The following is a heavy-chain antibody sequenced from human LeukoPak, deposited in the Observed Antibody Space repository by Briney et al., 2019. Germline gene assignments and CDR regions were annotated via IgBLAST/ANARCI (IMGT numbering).Heavy chain of an antibody. J-gene: IGHJ6*02. CDR3: AGYPPDTAMVKDYYYGMDV. CDR1: GFTFSSYA. Sequence: GGSLRLSCADSGFTFSSYAMHWVRQAPGKGLEWVAVMSYDGSNKYYADSVKGRFTISRDNSKNTLYLQMNSLRAEDTAVYYCAGYPPDTAMVKDYYYGMDVWGQGTTVTVSS. CDR2: MSYDGSNK. V-gene: IGHV3-30-3*01. D-gene: IGHD5-18*01.